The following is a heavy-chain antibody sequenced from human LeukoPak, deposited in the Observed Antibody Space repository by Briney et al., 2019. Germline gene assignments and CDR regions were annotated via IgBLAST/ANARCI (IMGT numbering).Heavy chain of an antibody. CDR1: GYTFTGYY. J-gene: IGHJ4*02. D-gene: IGHD6-6*01. Sequence: ASVKVSCKASGYTFTGYYMRWVRQAPGQGLEWMGWINPNSGGTNYAQKFQGRVTMTRDTSISTAYMELSRLRSDDTAVYYCARDASPRAARSDYWGQGTLVTVSS. V-gene: IGHV1-2*02. CDR3: ARDASPRAARSDY. CDR2: INPNSGGT.